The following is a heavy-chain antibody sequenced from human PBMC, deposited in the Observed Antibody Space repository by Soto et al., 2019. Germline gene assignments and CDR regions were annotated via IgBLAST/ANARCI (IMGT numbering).Heavy chain of an antibody. CDR3: ARTGGEWFGELLYGPYYFDY. J-gene: IGHJ4*02. Sequence: PGESLKISCQGAGYSFTSYWIGWVRPLPGKGLEWMGIIYPGDSDTRYSPSFQGQVTISADKSISTAYLQWSSLKASDTAMYYCARTGGEWFGELLYGPYYFDYWGQGTLVTVSS. D-gene: IGHD3-10*01. CDR2: IYPGDSDT. CDR1: GYSFTSYW. V-gene: IGHV5-51*03.